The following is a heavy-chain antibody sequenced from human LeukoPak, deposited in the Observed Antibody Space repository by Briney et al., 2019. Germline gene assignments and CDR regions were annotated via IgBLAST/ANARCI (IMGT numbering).Heavy chain of an antibody. CDR1: GFTFSSYA. D-gene: IGHD3-22*01. CDR2: ISGSGGST. V-gene: IGHV3-23*01. J-gene: IGHJ3*02. Sequence: PGGSLRLSCAASGFTFSSYAMSWVRQAPGKGLEWVSAISGSGGSTYYADSVKGRFTISRDNSKNTLYLQMNSLRAEDTAVYYCAKDPITMIVVPDAFDIWGQGTMDTVSS. CDR3: AKDPITMIVVPDAFDI.